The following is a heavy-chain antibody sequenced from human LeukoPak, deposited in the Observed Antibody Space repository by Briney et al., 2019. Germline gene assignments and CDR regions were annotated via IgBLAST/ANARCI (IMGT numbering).Heavy chain of an antibody. J-gene: IGHJ4*02. D-gene: IGHD3-3*01. CDR3: ARDPYSGAYYGDH. V-gene: IGHV3-74*01. CDR2: IDSDGSTT. Sequence: GGSLRLSCAASGFTFSNYWMHWVRQAPGKGLVWVSRIDSDGSTTSYADSVKGRFTISRDNAKNTLYLQVNSLRADDTAVYYCARDPYSGAYYGDHWGQGALVTVSS. CDR1: GFTFSNYW.